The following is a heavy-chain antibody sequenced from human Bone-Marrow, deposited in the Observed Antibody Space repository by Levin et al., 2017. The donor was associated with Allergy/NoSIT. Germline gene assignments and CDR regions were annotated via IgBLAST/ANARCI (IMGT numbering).Heavy chain of an antibody. CDR2: VSAYNGHT. J-gene: IGHJ4*02. CDR3: AGAAQPFTFYDSDGYAY. D-gene: IGHD2/OR15-2a*01. Sequence: ASVKVSCKTSGFIFKNYGFIWVRQAPGQGLEWMGWVSAYNGHTNYEVKFHGRVTLSADTSTNTTHMELRSLRSDDTAVYYCAGAAQPFTFYDSDGYAYWGQGTLVTVSS. V-gene: IGHV1-18*04. CDR1: GFIFKNYG.